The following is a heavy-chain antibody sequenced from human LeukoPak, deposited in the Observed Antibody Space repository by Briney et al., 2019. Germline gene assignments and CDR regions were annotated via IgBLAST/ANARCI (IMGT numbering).Heavy chain of an antibody. Sequence: GGSLRLSCAASGFTFSTYGMHWVRQAPGKGLEWVAFIRYDGSIKYYADSVKGRFTISRDSSTNTLYLQMNSLRAEDTSVYYCAKSEGHIEPYWGQGTLVTVSS. J-gene: IGHJ4*02. D-gene: IGHD1-14*01. CDR1: GFTFSTYG. CDR2: IRYDGSIK. V-gene: IGHV3-30*02. CDR3: AKSEGHIEPY.